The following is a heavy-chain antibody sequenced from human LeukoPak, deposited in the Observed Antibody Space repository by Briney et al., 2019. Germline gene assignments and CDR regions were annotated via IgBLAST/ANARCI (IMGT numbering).Heavy chain of an antibody. V-gene: IGHV1-8*01. Sequence: ASVKVSCKASGYTFTSYDINWVRQATGQGLEWMGWMNPNSGNTGYAQKFQGRVTMTRNTSINTAYMELSSLRSEDTAVYYCAKDRRGPSWFDPWGQGTLVTVSS. CDR2: MNPNSGNT. CDR3: AKDRRGPSWFDP. J-gene: IGHJ5*02. CDR1: GYTFTSYD.